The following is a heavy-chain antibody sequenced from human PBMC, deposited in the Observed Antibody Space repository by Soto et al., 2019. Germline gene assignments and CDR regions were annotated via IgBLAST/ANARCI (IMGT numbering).Heavy chain of an antibody. J-gene: IGHJ6*02. CDR2: IYDSGNT. Sequence: QVQLQESGPGLVKPSQTLSLTCTVSGGSISSGGYYWSWIRQHPGKGLEWIGYIYDSGNTYYNPSLKSRVTISVDTSKDQSSLKLSSVTAADTAVYYCAVSRDGYSMDVWGQGTTFTVSS. CDR3: AVSRDGYSMDV. CDR1: GGSISSGGYY. V-gene: IGHV4-31*03. D-gene: IGHD2-2*01.